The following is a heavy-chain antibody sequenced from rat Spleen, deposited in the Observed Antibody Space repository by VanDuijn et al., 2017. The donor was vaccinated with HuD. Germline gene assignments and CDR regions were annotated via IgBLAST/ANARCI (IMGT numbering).Heavy chain of an antibody. D-gene: IGHD1-10*01. CDR3: ATLYNNYFDY. Sequence: EVQLVESGGGLVHPGRSLKLSCVTSGFTFNYYWMTWIRQAPGKGLEWVASITNTGGSIYYPDSVKGRFTISRDNAKSTQYLQMDSLRSEDTATYYCATLYNNYFDYWGQGVMVTVSS. V-gene: IGHV5-31*01. J-gene: IGHJ2*01. CDR2: ITNTGGSI. CDR1: GFTFNYYW.